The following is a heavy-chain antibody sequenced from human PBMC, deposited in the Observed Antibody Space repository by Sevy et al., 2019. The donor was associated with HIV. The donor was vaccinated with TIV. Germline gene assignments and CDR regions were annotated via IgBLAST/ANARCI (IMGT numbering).Heavy chain of an antibody. J-gene: IGHJ6*02. CDR2: ISWNGADI. V-gene: IGHV3-9*01. CDR3: AKGQQLITQSGSYFYYGMNV. CDR1: NLTFEDYA. D-gene: IGHD6-13*01. Sequence: GGSLRLSCAASNLTFEDYAMHWVRRAPGKGLEWVSGISWNGADIGFAGSVKGRFTISRDNAKSSVYLQINSLTPEDTGVYYCAKGQQLITQSGSYFYYGMNVWGQGTTVTVSS.